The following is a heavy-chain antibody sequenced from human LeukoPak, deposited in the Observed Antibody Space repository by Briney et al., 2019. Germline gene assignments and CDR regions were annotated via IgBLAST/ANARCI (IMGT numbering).Heavy chain of an antibody. CDR3: ATGRDDYNWYFQH. D-gene: IGHD5-24*01. CDR2: LYERGST. V-gene: IGHV4-39*07. J-gene: IGHJ1*01. Sequence: PSETLSLTCSVSVGSISSRNYQWGWIRQPPGKGLEWVGSLYERGSTYYNPSLKSRVTISVDTSKNQFSLRLNSVTAADTAVYYCATGRDDYNWYFQHWGQGTLVTVSS. CDR1: VGSISSRNYQ.